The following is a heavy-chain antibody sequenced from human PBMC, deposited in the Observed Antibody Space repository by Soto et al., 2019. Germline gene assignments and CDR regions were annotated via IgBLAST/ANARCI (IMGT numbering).Heavy chain of an antibody. V-gene: IGHV3-23*01. CDR1: GFTFSSYA. CDR2: ISGGGGST. J-gene: IGHJ4*02. Sequence: PGGSLRLSCAASGFTFSSYAMSWVRQAPGKGLEWVSAISGGGGSTYYADSVKGRFTISRDNSKNTLYLQMNSLRAEDTAVYYCARHPARYGGYDLDYWGQGTLVTVSS. CDR3: ARHPARYGGYDLDY. D-gene: IGHD5-12*01.